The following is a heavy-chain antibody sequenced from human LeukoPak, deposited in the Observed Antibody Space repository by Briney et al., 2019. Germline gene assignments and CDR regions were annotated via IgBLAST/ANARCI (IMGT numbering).Heavy chain of an antibody. CDR3: AREYHARPPTAYYYYMDV. V-gene: IGHV3-30*01. J-gene: IGHJ6*03. CDR2: ISYDGSNK. D-gene: IGHD6-6*01. Sequence: GRSLRLSCAASGFTFSSYAMHWVRQAPGKGLEWVAVISYDGSNKYYADSVKGRFTISRDNSKNTLYLQMNSLRAEDTAVYYCAREYHARPPTAYYYYMDVWGKGTTVTVSS. CDR1: GFTFSSYA.